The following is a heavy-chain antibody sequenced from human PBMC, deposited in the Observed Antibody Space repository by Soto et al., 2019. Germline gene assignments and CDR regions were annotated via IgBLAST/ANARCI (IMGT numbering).Heavy chain of an antibody. D-gene: IGHD1-26*01. CDR1: GFPASDNF. V-gene: IGHV3-21*01. CDR2: ISSSSSYI. Sequence: AGGSLRLSCAASGFPASDNFMTWVRQAPGKGLEWVSSISSSSSYIYYADSVKGRFTISRDNAKNSLYLQMNSLRAEDTAVYYCARDIGTSPDDAFDIWGQGTMVTVSS. CDR3: ARDIGTSPDDAFDI. J-gene: IGHJ3*02.